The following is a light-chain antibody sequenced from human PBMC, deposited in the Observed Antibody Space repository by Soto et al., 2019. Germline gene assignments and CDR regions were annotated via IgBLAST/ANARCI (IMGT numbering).Light chain of an antibody. Sequence: EIVLTQSPGTLSLSPGERATLSCRASQSVSSSYLAWYQQKPGQAPRLLFYGASTGATGLPARFSGSGSGTDFTLTISRLEPEDFAVYFCQHYGNSLWTFGQGTKVDIK. CDR2: GAS. V-gene: IGKV3-20*01. J-gene: IGKJ1*01. CDR1: QSVSSSY. CDR3: QHYGNSLWT.